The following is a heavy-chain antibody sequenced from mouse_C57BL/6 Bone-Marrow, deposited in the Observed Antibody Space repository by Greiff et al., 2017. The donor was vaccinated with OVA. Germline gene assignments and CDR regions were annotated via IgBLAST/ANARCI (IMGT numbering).Heavy chain of an antibody. D-gene: IGHD2-1*01. J-gene: IGHJ2*01. V-gene: IGHV14-4*01. CDR3: NYGNDD. CDR2: VDPENGDT. CDR1: GFNIKDAY. Sequence: EVQLQESGAGLVRPGASVKLSCTASGFNIKDAYMDLVKQRPQQGLGWIGWVDPENGDTEYASKFQGKATITSDTSSNTAYLQLSSLTSEDTAVYYCNYGNDDWGKGTTLTVSS.